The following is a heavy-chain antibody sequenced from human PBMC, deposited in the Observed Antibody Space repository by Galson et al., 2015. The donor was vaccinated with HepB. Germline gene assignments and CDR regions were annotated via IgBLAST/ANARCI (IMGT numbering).Heavy chain of an antibody. V-gene: IGHV4-34*01. CDR3: ARGLADYDFWSGYYGMDV. J-gene: IGHJ6*02. CDR2: INHSGST. CDR1: GGSFSGYY. Sequence: LSLTCAVYGGSFSGYYWSWIRQPPGKGLEWIGEINHSGSTNYNPSLKSRVTISVDTSKNQFSLKLSSVTAADTAVYYCARGLADYDFWSGYYGMDVWGQGTTVTVSS. D-gene: IGHD3-3*01.